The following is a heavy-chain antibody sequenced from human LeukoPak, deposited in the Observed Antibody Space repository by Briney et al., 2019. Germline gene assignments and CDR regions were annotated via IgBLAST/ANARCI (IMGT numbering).Heavy chain of an antibody. CDR2: FDPEDGET. V-gene: IGHV1-24*01. CDR3: ATGPFYCSSTSCYQNLDY. CDR1: GYTLTELS. Sequence: ASVKVSCKVSGYTLTELSMHWVRQAPGKGLEWMGGFDPEDGETIYAQKFQGGVTMTEDTSTDTAYMELSSLRSEDTAVYYCATGPFYCSSTSCYQNLDYWGQGTLVTVSS. D-gene: IGHD2-2*01. J-gene: IGHJ4*02.